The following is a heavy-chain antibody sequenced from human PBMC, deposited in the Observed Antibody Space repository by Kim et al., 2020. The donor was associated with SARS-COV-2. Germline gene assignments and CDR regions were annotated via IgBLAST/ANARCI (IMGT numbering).Heavy chain of an antibody. Sequence: TPSPNTRPTISVDTSKKQFSLKLSSVSAADTAMYYCARRNSGWNDAFDVWGQGTMVTVSS. D-gene: IGHD6-19*01. J-gene: IGHJ3*01. CDR3: ARRNSGWNDAFDV. V-gene: IGHV4-39*01.